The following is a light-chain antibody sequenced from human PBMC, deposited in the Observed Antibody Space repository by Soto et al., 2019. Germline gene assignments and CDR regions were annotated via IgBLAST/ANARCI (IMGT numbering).Light chain of an antibody. Sequence: EIVLTQSPGTLSLSPGERATLSCRASQSVSSSYLAWYQQKPGQAPRLLIYGASSRATGIPDRFSGSGSGTDFTLNITRLEPEDSAVYYCLQYGSSPPRTFGQGTKVDIK. J-gene: IGKJ1*01. CDR2: GAS. V-gene: IGKV3-20*01. CDR1: QSVSSSY. CDR3: LQYGSSPPRT.